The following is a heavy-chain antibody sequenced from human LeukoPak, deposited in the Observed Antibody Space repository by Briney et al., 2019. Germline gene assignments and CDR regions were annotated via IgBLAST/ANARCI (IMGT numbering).Heavy chain of an antibody. CDR2: ISSSSGTI. D-gene: IGHD6-19*01. Sequence: GGSLRLSCAASGFTLSSYSMNWVRQAPGKGLEWVSYISSSSGTIYYADSVKGRFTISRDNAKNSLYLQMNSLRDEDTAVYYCARDGAALSSGRYRYYGMDVWGQGTTVTVSS. V-gene: IGHV3-48*02. CDR3: ARDGAALSSGRYRYYGMDV. CDR1: GFTLSSYS. J-gene: IGHJ6*02.